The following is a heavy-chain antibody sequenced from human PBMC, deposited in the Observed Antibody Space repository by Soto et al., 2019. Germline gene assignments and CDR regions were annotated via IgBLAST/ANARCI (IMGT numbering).Heavy chain of an antibody. CDR3: ARDNGMAGSFDP. V-gene: IGHV3-48*02. J-gene: IGHJ5*02. CDR1: GFTFSSYG. D-gene: IGHD2-8*01. Sequence: GGSLRLSCAASGFTFSSYGMNWVRQAPGKGLEWVSYISIGSTTIFYADSVKGRFTISRDNAKNSLYLQMNSLRDEDTAVYYCARDNGMAGSFDPWGQGTLVTVSS. CDR2: ISIGSTTI.